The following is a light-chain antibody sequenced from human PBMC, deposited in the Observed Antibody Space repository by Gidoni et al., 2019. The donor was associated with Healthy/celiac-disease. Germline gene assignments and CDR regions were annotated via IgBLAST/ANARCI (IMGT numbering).Light chain of an antibody. J-gene: IGKJ4*01. Sequence: VLTQSPATLSLSPGERATLSCRASQSVSSYLAWYQQKPGQAPRLLIYDASNRATGIPARFSGSGSGTDFTLTISSLEPEDFAVYYCQQRSNWPPVTFGGGTKVEIK. CDR2: DAS. CDR1: QSVSSY. CDR3: QQRSNWPPVT. V-gene: IGKV3-11*01.